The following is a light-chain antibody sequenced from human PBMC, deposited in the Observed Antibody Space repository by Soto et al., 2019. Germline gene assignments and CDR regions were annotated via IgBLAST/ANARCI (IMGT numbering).Light chain of an antibody. V-gene: IGKV3-20*01. CDR1: QSVSSSY. J-gene: IGKJ4*01. CDR2: GAS. Sequence: EIVLTQSPGTLSLSPGERATLSCRASQSVSSSYLAWYQQKPGQAPRLLIYGASSRATGIPDSFSDSGSRTYFALTISRLEPDGSAVYDCQHYGSSPTCGGGTKVE. CDR3: QHYGSSPT.